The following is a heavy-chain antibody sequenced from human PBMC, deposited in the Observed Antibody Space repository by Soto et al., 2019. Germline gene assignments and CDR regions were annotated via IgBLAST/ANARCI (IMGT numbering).Heavy chain of an antibody. J-gene: IGHJ5*02. CDR2: MHHTQGT. CDR3: ARVPFVGYFDWLDP. CDR1: CASISSYY. D-gene: IGHD3-9*01. Sequence: SETLSLTCSVSCASISSYYWTWIRQPPGGGLEWIGYMHHTQGTNDNPSLRGRVHMSIDTSMNQFSLRLTSVTAADTAVYYCARVPFVGYFDWLDPWGHGTLVTVSS. V-gene: IGHV4-59*01.